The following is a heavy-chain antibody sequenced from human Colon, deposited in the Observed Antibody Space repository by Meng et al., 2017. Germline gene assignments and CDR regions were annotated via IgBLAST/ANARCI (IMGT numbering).Heavy chain of an antibody. CDR2: IYPGDSDT. Sequence: KVSCKGSGYSFTSYWIGWVRQMPGKGLEWMGIIYPGDSDTRYSPSFQGQVTISADKSISTAYLQWSSLRAEDTAVYYCAKGVANGKVDWFDPWVQGTPVTSPQ. J-gene: IGHJ5*02. CDR3: AKGVANGKVDWFDP. CDR1: GYSFTSYW. V-gene: IGHV5-51*01. D-gene: IGHD2-8*01.